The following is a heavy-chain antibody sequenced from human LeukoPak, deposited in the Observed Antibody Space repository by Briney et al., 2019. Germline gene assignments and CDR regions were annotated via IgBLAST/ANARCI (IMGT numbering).Heavy chain of an antibody. Sequence: GGSLRLSCAASGFTFSDHYMDWVRQAPGKGLEWVGRIKRKSDGGATDYAAPVKGRFTISRDDSKNTLYLQMNSLKTEDTALYYCTKEDYGNYVSPHWGQGTLVTVSS. CDR2: IKRKSDGGAT. J-gene: IGHJ4*02. V-gene: IGHV3-15*01. D-gene: IGHD4-11*01. CDR1: GFTFSDHY. CDR3: TKEDYGNYVSPH.